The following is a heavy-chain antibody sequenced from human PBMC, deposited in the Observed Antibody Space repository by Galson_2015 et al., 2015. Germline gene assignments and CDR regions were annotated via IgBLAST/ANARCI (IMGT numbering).Heavy chain of an antibody. CDR2: ITGSGGNK. J-gene: IGHJ5*01. V-gene: IGHV3-23*01. CDR1: GFIFSSHT. D-gene: IGHD5-24*01. Sequence: SLRLSCAASGFIFSSHTMSWVRQAPGKGLEWVSSITGSGGNKYYADSVKGRFTISRDNSKNTLFLQMNSLRAEDAAEYYCAQARISSNGLFDSWGQGTPVTVSS. CDR3: AQARISSNGLFDS.